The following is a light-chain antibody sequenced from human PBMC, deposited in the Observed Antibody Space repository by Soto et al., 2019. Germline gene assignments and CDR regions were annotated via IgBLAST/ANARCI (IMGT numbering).Light chain of an antibody. CDR1: QSVSSSY. Sequence: EIVLTQSPGTLSLSPGERATLSCRASQSVSSSYLAWYQQKPGQAPRLLIYGASSRATGIPDRFSGSGSGTDFTFTISRLEPEDFAVYYCQQYGSSPLFGPGTKVDI. J-gene: IGKJ3*01. CDR2: GAS. CDR3: QQYGSSPL. V-gene: IGKV3-20*01.